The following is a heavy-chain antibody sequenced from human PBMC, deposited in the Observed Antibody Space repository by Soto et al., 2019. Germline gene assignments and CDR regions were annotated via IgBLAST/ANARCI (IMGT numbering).Heavy chain of an antibody. Sequence: ASVKVSCKASGYTFSSYGISWVRQAPGEGLEWMGWISSYNGNTNYAQKVQGRVTMTTDTSTSTTYMELRSLRSDDTAVYYCARGPRYCSSTSCFSGVTWFDPWGQGTLVTVSS. D-gene: IGHD2-2*01. CDR1: GYTFSSYG. V-gene: IGHV1-18*04. J-gene: IGHJ5*02. CDR2: ISSYNGNT. CDR3: ARGPRYCSSTSCFSGVTWFDP.